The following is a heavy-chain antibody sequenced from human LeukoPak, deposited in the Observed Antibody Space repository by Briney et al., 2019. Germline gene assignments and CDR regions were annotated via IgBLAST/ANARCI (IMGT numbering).Heavy chain of an antibody. Sequence: PSETLSLTCTVSGGSISSYYWSWIRQPAGKGLEWIGRIYTSGSTNYNPSLKSRVTMSVDTSKNQFSLKLSSVTAADAAVYYCARDVVPDYDFWSGYYKGAEYFQHWGQGTLVTVSS. V-gene: IGHV4-4*07. CDR1: GGSISSYY. CDR3: ARDVVPDYDFWSGYYKGAEYFQH. CDR2: IYTSGST. J-gene: IGHJ1*01. D-gene: IGHD3-3*01.